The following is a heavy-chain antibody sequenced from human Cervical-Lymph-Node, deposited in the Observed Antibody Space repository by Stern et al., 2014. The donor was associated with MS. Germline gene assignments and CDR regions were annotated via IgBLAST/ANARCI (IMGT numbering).Heavy chain of an antibody. Sequence: QLQLQESGPGLVEPSETLSLICTVSGDSIISSSYYWGWIRQPPGKGLEWIGNIFYTGSTYYSPSLKSRAAMSVDTAKNQFSLKLSSVTAADTALYYCASHHYNWNYYRVYWGQGALVTVSS. V-gene: IGHV4-39*01. J-gene: IGHJ4*02. CDR1: GDSIISSSYY. D-gene: IGHD1-7*01. CDR2: IFYTGST. CDR3: ASHHYNWNYYRVY.